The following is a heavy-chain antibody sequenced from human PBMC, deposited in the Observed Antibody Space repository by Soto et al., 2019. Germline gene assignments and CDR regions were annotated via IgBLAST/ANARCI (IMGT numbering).Heavy chain of an antibody. D-gene: IGHD3-22*01. CDR1: GFTFSDYA. J-gene: IGHJ4*02. CDR3: ANGSGGYRPYYFDV. CDR2: IGGGGITT. Sequence: EVQLLDSGGGLVQPGGALRLSCAASGFTFSDYARAWVRQPPRKGLDWISSIGGGGITTYYADSVKGRFTISRDNSKNILYLEMNSLIVDDTAVYYCANGSGGYRPYYFDVCGKGTPDTVSS. V-gene: IGHV3-23*01.